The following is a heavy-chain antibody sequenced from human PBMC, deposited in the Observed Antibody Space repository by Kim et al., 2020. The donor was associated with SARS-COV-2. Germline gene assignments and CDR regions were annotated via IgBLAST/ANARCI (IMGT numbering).Heavy chain of an antibody. J-gene: IGHJ4*02. CDR3: SKGYLDSARDWDS. CDR2: IDGHGITT. D-gene: IGHD3-9*01. V-gene: IGHV3-23*05. Sequence: GGSLRLSCAASGFTFSSHPLSWVRQAPGKGLEWVSAIDGHGITTFYADSVKGRFTVSRDFAKNTLYLQMTSLTAEDSALYYCSKGYLDSARDWDSWGQGT. CDR1: GFTFSSHP.